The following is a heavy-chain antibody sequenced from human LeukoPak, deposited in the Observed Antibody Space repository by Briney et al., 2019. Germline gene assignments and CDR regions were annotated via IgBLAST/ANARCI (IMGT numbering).Heavy chain of an antibody. D-gene: IGHD1-1*01. CDR2: ISYSGNT. CDR3: ARWRTAKTGFDY. CDR1: GGSISSSTYY. J-gene: IGHJ4*02. V-gene: IGHV4-39*02. Sequence: SETLSLTCTVSGGSISSSTYYWAWIRQPPGKGLEWIGSISYSGNTYYNPSLKSRVTVSVDTSKNHFSLKLSSVTAADTAVYYCARWRTAKTGFDYWGQGTLVTVSS.